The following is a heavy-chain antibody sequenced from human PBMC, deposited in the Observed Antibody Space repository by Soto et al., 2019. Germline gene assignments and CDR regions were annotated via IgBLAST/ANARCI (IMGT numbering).Heavy chain of an antibody. V-gene: IGHV3-30*18. CDR3: ANSLLVPAATQVFYGMDV. D-gene: IGHD2-2*01. Sequence: GGSLRLSCAASGFTFSSYGMHWVRQAPGKGLEWVAVISYDGSNKYYADSVKGRFTISRDNSKNTLYLQMNSLRAEDTAVYYCANSLLVPAATQVFYGMDVWGQGTTVTVSS. CDR1: GFTFSSYG. CDR2: ISYDGSNK. J-gene: IGHJ6*02.